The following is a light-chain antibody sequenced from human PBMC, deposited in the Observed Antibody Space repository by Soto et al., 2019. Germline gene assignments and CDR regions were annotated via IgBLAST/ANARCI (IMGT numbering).Light chain of an antibody. CDR2: AAS. V-gene: IGKV1-39*01. Sequence: DIQMTQSPSSLSASVGERVTITCRASQSISAYLNWYQRKPGKAPNLLIYAASSLQSGVPSRFSASGSGTDFTLTITSLQPEDLAPYYCQQSYNTPRTFGGGTKVEIK. CDR1: QSISAY. CDR3: QQSYNTPRT. J-gene: IGKJ4*01.